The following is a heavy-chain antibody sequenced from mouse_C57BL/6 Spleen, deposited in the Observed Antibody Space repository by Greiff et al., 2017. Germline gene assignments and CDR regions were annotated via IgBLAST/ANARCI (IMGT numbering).Heavy chain of an antibody. CDR2: IDPSDSYT. Sequence: QVQLKQPGAELVMPGASVKLSCKASGYTFTSYWMHWVKQRPGQGLEWIGEIDPSDSYTNYNQKFKGKSTLTVDKSSSTAYMQLSSLTSEDSAVYYCARELGRFDYWGQGTTLTVSS. J-gene: IGHJ2*01. CDR3: ARELGRFDY. V-gene: IGHV1-69*01. CDR1: GYTFTSYW. D-gene: IGHD4-1*01.